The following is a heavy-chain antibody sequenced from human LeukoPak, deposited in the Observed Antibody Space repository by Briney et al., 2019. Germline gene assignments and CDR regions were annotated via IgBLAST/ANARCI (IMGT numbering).Heavy chain of an antibody. CDR3: ARESGYHGSGFDP. D-gene: IGHD3-10*01. Sequence: GGSLRLSCAASGFTFSSYWMHWVRQGPGKGLVWVSRIKSDGSSTSYADSVKGRFTISRDNAKNTLYLQMNSLRGEDTAVYYCARESGYHGSGFDPWGQGTLVTVSS. CDR2: IKSDGSST. CDR1: GFTFSSYW. V-gene: IGHV3-74*01. J-gene: IGHJ5*02.